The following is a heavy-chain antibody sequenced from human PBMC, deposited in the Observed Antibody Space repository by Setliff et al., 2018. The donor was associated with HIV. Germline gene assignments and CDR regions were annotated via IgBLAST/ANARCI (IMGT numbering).Heavy chain of an antibody. CDR2: IHITGDT. CDR3: ARRGSSGDPWSGSHYLYYFDC. V-gene: IGHV4-61*09. Sequence: SETLSLTCSVSGGSINRGNYYWTWIRQSAGKGLEWIGHIHITGDTDYNPSLKSRVTISVDTSKNQFSLKLSSVSAADTAVYYCARRGSSGDPWSGSHYLYYFDCWGQGTLVTVSS. D-gene: IGHD3-3*01. J-gene: IGHJ4*02. CDR1: GGSINRGNYY.